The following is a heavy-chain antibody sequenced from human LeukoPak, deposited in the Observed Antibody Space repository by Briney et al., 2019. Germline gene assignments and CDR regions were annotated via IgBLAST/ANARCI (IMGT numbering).Heavy chain of an antibody. CDR1: GGFISSSNYN. J-gene: IGHJ2*01. Sequence: PSETLSLTCIVSGGFISSSNYNWDWIRQPPGKRLEWIGSIYYSGSTHYTSSLKSRVTISVDTSKNQFSLRLSSVTAADTAVYYCARQENYYDSSGYYYYWYFDLWGRGTLVTVSS. V-gene: IGHV4-39*01. CDR2: IYYSGST. CDR3: ARQENYYDSSGYYYYWYFDL. D-gene: IGHD3-22*01.